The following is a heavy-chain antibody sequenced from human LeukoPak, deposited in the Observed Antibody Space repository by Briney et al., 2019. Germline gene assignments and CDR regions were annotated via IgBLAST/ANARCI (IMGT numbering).Heavy chain of an antibody. V-gene: IGHV4-39*07. CDR1: GGSISSSSYY. D-gene: IGHD2-8*01. CDR2: IYYSGST. J-gene: IGHJ2*01. Sequence: SETLSLTCTVSGGSISSSSYYWGWIRQPPGKGLQWIGSIYYSGSTYYNPSLKSRVTISVDTSKNQFSLKLSSVTAADTAVYYCARAAPAYCTNGVCYSFSFDLWGRGTLVTVSS. CDR3: ARAAPAYCTNGVCYSFSFDL.